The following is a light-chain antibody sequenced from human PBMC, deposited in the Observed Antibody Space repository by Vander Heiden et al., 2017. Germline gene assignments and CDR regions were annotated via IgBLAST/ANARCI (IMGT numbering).Light chain of an antibody. CDR2: AAS. Sequence: DIQMTQTPSSLSASAGDRVTITCRASQSISSYLNWYQQKPGKAPKLLIYAASSLQSGVPSRFSGSGSGTDFTLTISRLQPEDFATYYCQQSYSTPLTFGGGTKVGIK. V-gene: IGKV1-39*01. J-gene: IGKJ4*01. CDR1: QSISSY. CDR3: QQSYSTPLT.